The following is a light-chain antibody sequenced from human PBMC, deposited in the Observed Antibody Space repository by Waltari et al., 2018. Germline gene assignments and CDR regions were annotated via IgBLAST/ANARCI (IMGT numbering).Light chain of an antibody. CDR1: KNDIGTYNF. V-gene: IGLV2-23*01. CDR3: CSYAGGSRVI. CDR2: EAT. J-gene: IGLJ2*01. Sequence: QSALTQPASLSGSPGKSITISCAGTKNDIGTYNFVSWFQQFPGQAPKLIVSEATKRPSGVSYRFSGSKSGNTASLTISGLQAEDEADYYCCSYAGGSRVIFGGGTKLTVL.